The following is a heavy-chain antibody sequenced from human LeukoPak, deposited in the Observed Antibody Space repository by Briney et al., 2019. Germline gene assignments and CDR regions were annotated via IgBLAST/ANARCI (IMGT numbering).Heavy chain of an antibody. V-gene: IGHV1-18*01. Sequence: WASVKVSCKASGYTFTSYGISWVRRAPGQGLEWMGWISAYNGNTNYAQKLQGRVTMTTDTSTSTAYMELRSLRADDTAVYFCARDNVVGASDAFDIWGQGTMVTVSS. J-gene: IGHJ3*02. CDR1: GYTFTSYG. D-gene: IGHD1-26*01. CDR3: ARDNVVGASDAFDI. CDR2: ISAYNGNT.